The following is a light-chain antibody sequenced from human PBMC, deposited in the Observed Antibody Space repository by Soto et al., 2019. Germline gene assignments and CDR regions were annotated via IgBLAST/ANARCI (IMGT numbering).Light chain of an antibody. CDR2: GAS. Sequence: EIVMTQSPATLSVSPGERATLSCRASQSVSSNLAWYQQKPGQAPRLLIYGASTRATGIPARFSGSESGPEFTLNISSLQSEDVAVYYCQQYNNWPPLTFGGGTKVEIK. J-gene: IGKJ4*01. CDR3: QQYNNWPPLT. CDR1: QSVSSN. V-gene: IGKV3-15*01.